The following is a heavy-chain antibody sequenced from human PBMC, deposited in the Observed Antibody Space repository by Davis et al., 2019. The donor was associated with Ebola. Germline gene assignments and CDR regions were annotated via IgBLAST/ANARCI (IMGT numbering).Heavy chain of an antibody. D-gene: IGHD2-15*01. V-gene: IGHV3-23*01. J-gene: IGHJ6*02. Sequence: PGGSLRLSCAASGFTFSSYAMSWVRQAPGKGLEWVSAISGSGGSTYYADSVKGRFTISRDNSKNTLYLQMNSLRAEDTAVYYCARDSYSLYYYGMDVWGQGTTVTVSS. CDR3: ARDSYSLYYYGMDV. CDR2: ISGSGGST. CDR1: GFTFSSYA.